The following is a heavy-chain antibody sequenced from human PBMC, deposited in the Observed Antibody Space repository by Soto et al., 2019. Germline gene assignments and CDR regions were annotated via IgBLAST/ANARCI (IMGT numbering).Heavy chain of an antibody. J-gene: IGHJ6*01. Sequence: SVKVSCKASGGTFSSYAISWVRQAPGQGLEWMGGIIPIFGTANYAQKFQGRVTITADESTSTAYMELSSLRSEDTAVYYCARVNGMSLRNYYGMDVWGQGTTVTVS. V-gene: IGHV1-69*13. CDR3: ARVNGMSLRNYYGMDV. CDR1: GGTFSSYA. D-gene: IGHD2-8*01. CDR2: IIPIFGTA.